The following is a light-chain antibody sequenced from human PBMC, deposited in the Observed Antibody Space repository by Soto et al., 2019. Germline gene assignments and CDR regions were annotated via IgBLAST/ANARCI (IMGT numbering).Light chain of an antibody. V-gene: IGKV3-20*01. CDR3: QQYGSSGT. J-gene: IGKJ1*01. CDR2: GAS. Sequence: EIVMTQSPATLSVSPGERASLSCRASQSVSSNYSAWYQQKPGQAPRLLIYGASNRATGIPDRFSGSGSGTDFTLTISRLEPEDFAVYYCQQYGSSGTFGQVTKVDI. CDR1: QSVSSNY.